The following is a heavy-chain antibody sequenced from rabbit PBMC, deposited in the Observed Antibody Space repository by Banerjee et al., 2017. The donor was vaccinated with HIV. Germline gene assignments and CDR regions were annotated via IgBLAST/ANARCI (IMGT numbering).Heavy chain of an antibody. Sequence: QEQLVESGGGLVQPGGSLKLSCKASGFDFSSYGVSWVRQAPGKGLEWIGYIDPVFGSTYYASWVNGRFTISSHNAQNTLYLQLNSLTAADTATYFCARGIGYAGYGYAAWHFALWGPGTLVTVS. D-gene: IGHD6-1*01. CDR2: IDPVFGST. CDR3: ARGIGYAGYGYAAWHFAL. J-gene: IGHJ4*01. CDR1: GFDFSSYG. V-gene: IGHV1S47*01.